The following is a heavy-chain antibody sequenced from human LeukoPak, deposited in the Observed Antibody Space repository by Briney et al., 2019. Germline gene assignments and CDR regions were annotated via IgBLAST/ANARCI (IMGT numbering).Heavy chain of an antibody. V-gene: IGHV3-7*01. CDR2: XXQDGGDK. CDR1: XFTFXXXX. CDR3: ARDSQRLLWFGELLDY. Sequence: XXXAAXXFTFXXXXMSWVXXAPGXXLXXXXXXXQDGGDKYYVDSVKGRFTISRDNAKNSLYLQMNSLRAEDTAVYYCARDSQRLLWFGELLDYWGQGTLVTVSS. J-gene: IGHJ4*02. D-gene: IGHD3-10*01.